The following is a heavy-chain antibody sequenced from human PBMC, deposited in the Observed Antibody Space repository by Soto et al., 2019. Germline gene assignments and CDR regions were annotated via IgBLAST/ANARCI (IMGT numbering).Heavy chain of an antibody. V-gene: IGHV4-61*05. CDR2: IYYSGST. CDR3: ASLAGYYYYGMDV. J-gene: IGHJ6*02. D-gene: IGHD2-15*01. CDR1: GGSISSSSYY. Sequence: SETLSLTCTVSGGSISSSSYYWGWIRQPPGKGLEWIGYIYYSGSTNYNPSLKSRVTISVDTSKNQFSLKLSSVTAADTAVYYCASLAGYYYYGMDVWGQGTTVTVSS.